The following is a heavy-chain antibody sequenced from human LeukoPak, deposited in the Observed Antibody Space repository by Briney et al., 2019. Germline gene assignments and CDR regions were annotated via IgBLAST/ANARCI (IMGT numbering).Heavy chain of an antibody. Sequence: SETLSLTCTVSGGSIRNSNYYWGWIRQPPGKGLEWIGSVFYDGSSDYSPSLKSRVTISVDTSKNNFSLKLSSVTAADTAVYYCARDKSYSGSSNDAFDIWGQGGMVTVSS. CDR1: GGSIRNSNYY. J-gene: IGHJ3*02. V-gene: IGHV4-39*02. CDR2: VFYDGSS. D-gene: IGHD1-26*01. CDR3: ARDKSYSGSSNDAFDI.